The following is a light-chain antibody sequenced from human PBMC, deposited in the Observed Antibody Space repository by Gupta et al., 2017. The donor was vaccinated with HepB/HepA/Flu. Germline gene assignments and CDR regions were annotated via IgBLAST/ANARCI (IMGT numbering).Light chain of an antibody. CDR2: QVS. CDR1: QSLVYSDGNTY. J-gene: IGKJ2*01. CDR3: MQGTYWPGT. Sequence: DVVLTQPPLSLPVTLGQPASISCRSSQSLVYSDGNTYLNWFHQRPGQSPRRLIYQVSNRDSGVPDRFSGSGSGTDFALRISRVEAEDVGIYYCMQGTYWPGTFGQGTKLEIK. V-gene: IGKV2-30*01.